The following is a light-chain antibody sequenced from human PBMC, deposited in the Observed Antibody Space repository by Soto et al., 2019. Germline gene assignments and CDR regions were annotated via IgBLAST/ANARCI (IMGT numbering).Light chain of an antibody. J-gene: IGLJ2*01. CDR1: SSDVGGYNY. CDR2: DVS. CDR3: GSYAGSNIVV. Sequence: QSALTQPPSASGSPGQSVTISCTGSSSDVGGYNYVSWYQQHPGKAPKLMIYDVSKRPSGVPDRFSGSKSGNTASLTVSGLQAEDEADYDCGSYAGSNIVVFGGGTKVTVL. V-gene: IGLV2-8*01.